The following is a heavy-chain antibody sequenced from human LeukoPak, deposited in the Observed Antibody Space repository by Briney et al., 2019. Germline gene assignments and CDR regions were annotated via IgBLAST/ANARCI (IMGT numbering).Heavy chain of an antibody. Sequence: GGSLKLSCAASGFTFSSYSMNWVRQAPGKGLEWVSSISSSSSYIYYADSVKGRFTISRDNAKNSLYLQMNSLRAEDTAEYYCARSAVGTSCCTAVDYWGQGTLVTVSS. J-gene: IGHJ4*02. CDR2: ISSSSSYI. CDR1: GFTFSSYS. CDR3: ARSAVGTSCCTAVDY. D-gene: IGHD6-19*01. V-gene: IGHV3-21*04.